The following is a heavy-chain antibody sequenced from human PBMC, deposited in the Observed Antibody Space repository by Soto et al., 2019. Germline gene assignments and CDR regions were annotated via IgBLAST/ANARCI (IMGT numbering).Heavy chain of an antibody. J-gene: IGHJ4*02. CDR1: EFTSVDYA. V-gene: IGHV3-49*03. CDR2: IRSKAYGGTT. D-gene: IGHD5-18*01. Sequence: RLCCTAAEFTSVDYAMRWFRQTPGKGLEWVGFIRSKAYGGTTEYAASVKGRFTISRDDSKSIAYLQMNSLKTEDTAVYYCTRSDYLPPNPAMAAYFAYLGKGTLVPVSS. CDR3: TRSDYLPPNPAMAAYFAY.